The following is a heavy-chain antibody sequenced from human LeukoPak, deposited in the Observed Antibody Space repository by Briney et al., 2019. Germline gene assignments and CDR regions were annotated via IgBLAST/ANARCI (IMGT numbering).Heavy chain of an antibody. CDR2: IAGGGDYM. CDR3: ARDPSGEDS. Sequence: GGSLRLSCAASGFTFSDYHMNWVRQASGKGLEWISSIAGGGDYMYYADSVKGRFTISRDNAKNSLYLQMNSLRAEDTAVYYCARDPSGEDSWGQGTLVTVSS. D-gene: IGHD1-14*01. V-gene: IGHV3-21*01. J-gene: IGHJ5*02. CDR1: GFTFSDYH.